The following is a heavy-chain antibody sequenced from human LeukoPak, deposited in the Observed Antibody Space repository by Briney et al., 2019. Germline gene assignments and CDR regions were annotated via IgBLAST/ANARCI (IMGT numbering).Heavy chain of an antibody. Sequence: GVSLRLSCAASGFTFSSYSLNWLRQAPGKGLKGVSYISSSSSTIYYADSVKGRFTISRDNAKNSLYLQMNSLRDEDTAVYYCARDGACGYCSGGSCYCAFDIWGQGTMVTVSS. J-gene: IGHJ3*02. V-gene: IGHV3-48*02. CDR3: ARDGACGYCSGGSCYCAFDI. D-gene: IGHD2-15*01. CDR2: ISSSSSTI. CDR1: GFTFSSYS.